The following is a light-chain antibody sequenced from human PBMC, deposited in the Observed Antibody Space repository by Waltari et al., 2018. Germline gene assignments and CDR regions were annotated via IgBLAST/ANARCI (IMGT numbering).Light chain of an antibody. Sequence: EIVLTQSPGTLSLSPGERATLSCRASQSVSSSYLAWYQQKPGQAPRLLIYGESSRATGIPDRCSGSGSGTDFTLTISRLEPEDFAVYYCQQYGSSPGTFGQGTEVEIK. J-gene: IGKJ1*01. CDR3: QQYGSSPGT. CDR2: GES. CDR1: QSVSSSY. V-gene: IGKV3-20*01.